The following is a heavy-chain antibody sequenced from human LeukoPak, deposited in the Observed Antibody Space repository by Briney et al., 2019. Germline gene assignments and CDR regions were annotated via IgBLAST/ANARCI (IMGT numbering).Heavy chain of an antibody. V-gene: IGHV1-18*01. CDR2: ISAYNGNT. D-gene: IGHD1-26*01. J-gene: IGHJ6*02. Sequence: GASVKVSCKASGYTFTSYGISWVRQAPGQGLEWMGWISAYNGNTNYAQKLQGRVTMTTDTSTSTAYMELRSLKSDDTAVYYCARVEGGTAYYYYGMDVWGQGTTVAVSS. CDR3: ARVEGGTAYYYYGMDV. CDR1: GYTFTSYG.